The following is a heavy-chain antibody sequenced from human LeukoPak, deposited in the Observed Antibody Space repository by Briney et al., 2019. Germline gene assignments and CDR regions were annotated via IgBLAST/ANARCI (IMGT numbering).Heavy chain of an antibody. CDR2: IIPIFGTA. CDR1: GGTFSSYA. V-gene: IGHV1-69*13. CDR3: ARDDYDFWSGYSFDP. D-gene: IGHD3-3*01. Sequence: SVTVSCKASGGTFSSYAISWVRQAPGQGLEWMGGIIPIFGTANYAQKFQGRGTITADESTSTAYMELSSLRSEDTAVYYCARDDYDFWSGYSFDPWGQGTLVTVSS. J-gene: IGHJ5*02.